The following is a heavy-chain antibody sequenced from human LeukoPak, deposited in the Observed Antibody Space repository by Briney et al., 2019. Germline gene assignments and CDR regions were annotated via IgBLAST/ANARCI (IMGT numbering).Heavy chain of an antibody. Sequence: GASVKVSCKASGYTFTSYGISWVRQAPGQGLEWMGWISAYNGNTNYAQRLQGRVTMTTDTSTSTAYMELRSLRSDDTAVYYCARDVEATGFDYWGQRTLVTVSS. CDR3: ARDVEATGFDY. CDR2: ISAYNGNT. J-gene: IGHJ4*02. V-gene: IGHV1-18*01. CDR1: GYTFTSYG.